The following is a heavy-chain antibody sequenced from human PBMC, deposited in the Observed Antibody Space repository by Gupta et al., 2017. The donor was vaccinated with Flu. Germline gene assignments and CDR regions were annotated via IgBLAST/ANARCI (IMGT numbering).Heavy chain of an antibody. J-gene: IGHJ4*02. Sequence: GGSLRLSCAASGIGFGDFSMNWVRQAPGQGLEWFSYISASSRTIYYADSVKGRFTISRDNARNSLVLQMNSLRAEDTAVYYCASDPDSPLSRVFDDGGQGTLVSVXS. CDR3: ASDPDSPLSRVFDD. CDR2: ISASSRTI. CDR1: GIGFGDFS. V-gene: IGHV3-48*01. D-gene: IGHD3-3*01.